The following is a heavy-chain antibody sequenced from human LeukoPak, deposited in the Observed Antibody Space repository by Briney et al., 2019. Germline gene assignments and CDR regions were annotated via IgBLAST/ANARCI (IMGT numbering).Heavy chain of an antibody. J-gene: IGHJ6*02. V-gene: IGHV3-11*05. CDR3: ARDRYGDYSGMDV. Sequence: GECLRLSCAASGFTFSDYYMSWIRQAPGKGLEWVSYIISGGRHKNPADSVKGRFTISRDNAKNSLYLQMNSLRAEDTAVYYCARDRYGDYSGMDVWGQGTTVTVSS. CDR2: IISGGRHK. D-gene: IGHD4-17*01. CDR1: GFTFSDYY.